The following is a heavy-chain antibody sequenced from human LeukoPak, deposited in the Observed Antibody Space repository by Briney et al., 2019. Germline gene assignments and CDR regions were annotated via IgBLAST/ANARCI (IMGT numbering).Heavy chain of an antibody. J-gene: IGHJ4*02. V-gene: IGHV3-7*05. CDR3: ARGAGPYCSGGSCYLEGDY. CDR1: GFTFSSYW. Sequence: GGSLRLSCAASGFTFSSYWMSWVRQAPGKGLEWVANLKQDGSEKYYVDSVKGRFTISRDNAKNSLYLQMNSLRAEDTAVYYCARGAGPYCSGGSCYLEGDYWGQGTLVTVSS. CDR2: LKQDGSEK. D-gene: IGHD2-15*01.